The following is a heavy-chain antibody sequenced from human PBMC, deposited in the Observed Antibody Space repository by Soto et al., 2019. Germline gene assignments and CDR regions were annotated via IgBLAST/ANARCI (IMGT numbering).Heavy chain of an antibody. Sequence: SETLSLTCTVSGVSINNDYYNWTWIRQPPGKGLEWIGYVYHSGSVLYNPSLKNRLDISVDTSKNQFSLRLTSVTAADTAVYFCAREDDGGDRDYYGLDVWGQGTTVTVSS. CDR1: GVSINNDYYN. CDR2: VYHSGSV. V-gene: IGHV4-30-4*08. J-gene: IGHJ6*02. CDR3: AREDDGGDRDYYGLDV. D-gene: IGHD2-21*02.